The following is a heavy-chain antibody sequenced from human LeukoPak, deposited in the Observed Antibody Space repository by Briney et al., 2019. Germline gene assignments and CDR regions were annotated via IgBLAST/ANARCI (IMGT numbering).Heavy chain of an antibody. CDR2: ISSSGSTI. V-gene: IGHV3-48*03. D-gene: IGHD5-24*01. CDR3: AIEMATISDAFDI. CDR1: GFTFSSYE. J-gene: IGHJ3*02. Sequence: GGSLRLSCAASGFTFSSYEMNWVRQAPGKGLEWVSYISSSGSTIYYADSVKGRFTMSRDNAKNSLYLQMNSLRAEDTAVYYCAIEMATISDAFDIWGQGTMVTVSS.